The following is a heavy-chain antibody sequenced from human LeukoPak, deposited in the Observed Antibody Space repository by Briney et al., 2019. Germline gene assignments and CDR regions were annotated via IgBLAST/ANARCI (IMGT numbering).Heavy chain of an antibody. Sequence: SETLSLTRTVSGGSISTTSYYWGWIRQPPGEGLEWIGNIYYTGSTYYNSSLNSRLTISVDTSMNQFSLKLNSVTAADTAVYYCASLKIPGLFDYWGQGTLVPVSS. CDR2: IYYTGST. CDR3: ASLKIPGLFDY. J-gene: IGHJ4*02. D-gene: IGHD1-14*01. CDR1: GGSISTTSYY. V-gene: IGHV4-39*01.